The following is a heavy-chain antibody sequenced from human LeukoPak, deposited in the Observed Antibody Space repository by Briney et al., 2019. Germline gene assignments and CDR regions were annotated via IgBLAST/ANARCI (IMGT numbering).Heavy chain of an antibody. CDR1: GYTFTDYY. V-gene: IGHV1-69-2*01. D-gene: IGHD2-15*01. CDR2: VDPEDGET. J-gene: IGHJ3*02. CDR3: ATRSGGSYYFAGSAFDI. Sequence: ASVKISCKVSGYTFTDYYMHWVQQAPGKGLEWMGLVDPEDGETIYAEKFQGRVTITADTSTDTAYMELSSLRSEDTAVYYCATRSGGSYYFAGSAFDIWGQRTMVTVSS.